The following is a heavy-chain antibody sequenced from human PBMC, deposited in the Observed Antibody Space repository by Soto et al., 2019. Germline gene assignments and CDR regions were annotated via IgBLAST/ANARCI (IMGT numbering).Heavy chain of an antibody. CDR2: INHSGST. V-gene: IGHV4-34*01. CDR3: ARAGVRGVIIHYGMDV. D-gene: IGHD3-10*01. Sequence: QVQLQQWGAGLLKPSETLSLTCAVYGGSFSGYYWSWIRQPPGKGLEWIGEINHSGSTNYNPSLKSRVTISVDTSKNQFSLKLSSVTAADTAVYYCARAGVRGVIIHYGMDVWGQGTTVTVSS. J-gene: IGHJ6*02. CDR1: GGSFSGYY.